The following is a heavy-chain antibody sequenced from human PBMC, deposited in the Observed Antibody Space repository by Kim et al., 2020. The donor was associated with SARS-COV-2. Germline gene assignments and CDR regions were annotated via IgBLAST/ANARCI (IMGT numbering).Heavy chain of an antibody. Sequence: VKGRFTISGDNSKNTLYLQMNSLRAEDTAVYYCARDPSSMIRGVIGAFDIWGQGTMVTVSS. V-gene: IGHV3-66*01. J-gene: IGHJ3*02. D-gene: IGHD3-10*01. CDR3: ARDPSSMIRGVIGAFDI.